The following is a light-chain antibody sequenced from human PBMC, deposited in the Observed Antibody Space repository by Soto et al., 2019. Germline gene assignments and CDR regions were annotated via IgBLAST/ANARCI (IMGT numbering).Light chain of an antibody. CDR1: SSDVGSYNY. CDR3: ISYTGSTTLVV. V-gene: IGLV2-14*01. CDR2: EVS. J-gene: IGLJ2*01. Sequence: QSALTQPASVSGSPGQSITISCTGTSSDVGSYNYVSWYQLHPGKAPKLMIYEVSNRPSGVSDRFSGSKSGNTASLTISGLQAEDEADYYCISYTGSTTLVVFGGGTQLTVL.